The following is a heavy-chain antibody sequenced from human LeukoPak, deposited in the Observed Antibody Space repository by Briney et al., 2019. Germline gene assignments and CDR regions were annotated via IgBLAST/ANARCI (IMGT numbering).Heavy chain of an antibody. Sequence: ASVKVSCKASGYTFTSYAMNWVRQAPGQGLEWMVWINTNTWNPTYAQGFTGRFVFSLDTSVSTAYLQIGSLKAEDTAVYYCAIFYDFWSGYYTGYYYYMDVWGKGTTVTVSS. V-gene: IGHV7-4-1*01. CDR3: AIFYDFWSGYYTGYYYYMDV. CDR2: INTNTWNP. D-gene: IGHD3-3*01. J-gene: IGHJ6*03. CDR1: GYTFTSYA.